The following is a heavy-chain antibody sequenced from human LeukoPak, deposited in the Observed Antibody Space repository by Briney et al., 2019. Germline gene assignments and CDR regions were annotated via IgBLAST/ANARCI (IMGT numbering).Heavy chain of an antibody. CDR2: IYYSGST. V-gene: IGHV4-39*02. J-gene: IGHJ3*02. CDR3: ARDLDTYVVLTAYDTFDI. CDR1: GGSISSSSYY. Sequence: SETLSLTCTVSGGSISSSSYYWGWHRQPPGKGREWNGSIYYSGSTYYNPSLKSRVTISADTSKNQFSLKLSSVTAADTAVYYCARDLDTYVVLTAYDTFDIWGQGTMVTVSS. D-gene: IGHD2-21*02.